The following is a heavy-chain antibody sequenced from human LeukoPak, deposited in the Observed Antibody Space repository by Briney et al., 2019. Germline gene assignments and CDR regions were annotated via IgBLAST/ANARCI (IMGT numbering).Heavy chain of an antibody. V-gene: IGHV3-74*01. CDR3: ARELGRGGSAFDV. CDR2: IDPDGSVA. D-gene: IGHD3-16*01. Sequence: TGGSLRLSCEASGFSLSNHWMHWVRPAPGKGLVWVAHIDPDGSVANYGDSVKGRFTISRDNAKNTLYLQMDSLRAEDTAVYYCARELGRGGSAFDVWGQGTMVTVSS. J-gene: IGHJ3*01. CDR1: GFSLSNHW.